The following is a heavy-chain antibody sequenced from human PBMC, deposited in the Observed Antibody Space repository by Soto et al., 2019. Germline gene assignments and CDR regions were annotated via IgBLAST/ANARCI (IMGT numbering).Heavy chain of an antibody. V-gene: IGHV1-18*01. J-gene: IGHJ4*02. CDR2: IGAYSGNT. D-gene: IGHD6-19*01. Sequence: ASVKVSCKASGYTFTSYGISWVRQAPGQGLEWMGWIGAYSGNTNYAQKLQGRVTMTKDTSTNTAYMELRSLRSEDTAVYYCATDLGLGAVAVAYWGQGTLVTV. CDR1: GYTFTSYG. CDR3: ATDLGLGAVAVAY.